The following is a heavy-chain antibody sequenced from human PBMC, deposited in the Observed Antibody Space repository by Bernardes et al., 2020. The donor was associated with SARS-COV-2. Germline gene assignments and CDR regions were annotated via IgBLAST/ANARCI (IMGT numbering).Heavy chain of an antibody. CDR1: GFTVSSNY. CDR3: ARVRYDFWSGYYEPYYYYYYMDV. D-gene: IGHD3-3*01. V-gene: IGHV3-66*02. Sequence: GSLRLSCAASGFTVSSNYMSWVRQAPGKGLEWVSVIYSGGSTYYADSVKGRFTISRDNSKNTLYLQMNSLRAEDTAVYYCARVRYDFWSGYYEPYYYYYYMDVWGKGTTVTVSS. J-gene: IGHJ6*03. CDR2: IYSGGST.